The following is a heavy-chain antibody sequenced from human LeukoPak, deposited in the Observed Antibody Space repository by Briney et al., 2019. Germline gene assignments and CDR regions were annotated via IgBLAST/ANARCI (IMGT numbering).Heavy chain of an antibody. CDR3: AKDHTPYYNFWSGLNY. D-gene: IGHD3-3*01. CDR2: ISGSGGGT. V-gene: IGHV3-23*01. J-gene: IGHJ4*02. CDR1: GFTFSSYA. Sequence: PGGSLRLSCAASGFTFSSYAMSWVRQAPGKGLEWVSAISGSGGGTYYADSVKGRFTISRDNSKNTLYLQMNSLRAEDTALYYCAKDHTPYYNFWSGLNYWGQGTLVTVSS.